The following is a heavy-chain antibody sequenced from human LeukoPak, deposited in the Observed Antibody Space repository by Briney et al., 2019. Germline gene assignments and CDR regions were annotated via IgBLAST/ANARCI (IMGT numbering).Heavy chain of an antibody. D-gene: IGHD3-3*02. Sequence: GGSLRLSCAASGFTLSNYPMGWVRQAPVKGLEWLSAIGEEKSGSWTKSADSVRGRFTIPRDNSENTLYLQMDSLTVEDTAVYYCAKAGVISGWDYWGQGVLVTVSS. V-gene: IGHV3-23*01. CDR3: AKAGVISGWDY. CDR1: GFTLSNYP. CDR2: IGEEKSGSWT. J-gene: IGHJ4*02.